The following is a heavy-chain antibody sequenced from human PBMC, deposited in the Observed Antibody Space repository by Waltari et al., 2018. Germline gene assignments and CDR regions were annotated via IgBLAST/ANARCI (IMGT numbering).Heavy chain of an antibody. CDR1: GGSFSGYY. D-gene: IGHD2-2*01. V-gene: IGHV4-34*01. Sequence: QVQLQQWGAGLLKPSETLSLTCAVYGGSFSGYYWSWTRQPPGKGLEWIGEINHSGSTNYNPSLKSRVTISVDTSKNQFSLKLSSVTAADTAVYYCARGYCSSTSCLLDYWGQGTLVTVSS. CDR3: ARGYCSSTSCLLDY. CDR2: INHSGST. J-gene: IGHJ4*02.